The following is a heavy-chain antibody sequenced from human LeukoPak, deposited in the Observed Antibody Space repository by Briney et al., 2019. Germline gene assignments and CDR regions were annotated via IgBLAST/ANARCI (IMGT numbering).Heavy chain of an antibody. D-gene: IGHD3-22*01. Sequence: SVKVSCKSSVDTFSSYAISWVRQAPGQGLEWMGEIIPIFGTANYAQEFQGTGTITADESTSTADMKLSSLRSEGTAVYNCARSNYYDSSGYYYPIDYWGQGTLVTVSS. CDR2: IIPIFGTA. CDR3: ARSNYYDSSGYYYPIDY. V-gene: IGHV1-69*13. J-gene: IGHJ4*02. CDR1: VDTFSSYA.